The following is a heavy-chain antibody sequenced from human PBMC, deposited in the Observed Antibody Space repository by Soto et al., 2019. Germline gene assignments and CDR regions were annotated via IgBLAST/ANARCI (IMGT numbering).Heavy chain of an antibody. CDR1: GLTYSNFG. D-gene: IGHD4-4*01. J-gene: IGHJ4*02. CDR3: AKGVPIYSEGPDQ. V-gene: IGHV3-30*18. Sequence: QVQLVESGGGVVQPGRSLRLSCAASGLTYSNFGMHWVRQAPGKGLEWVAIISTAGRDKYYGDSVKGRFTISRDNSENTLYLQMNSLREEDTAVYYCAKGVPIYSEGPDQWGQGTLVTVSA. CDR2: ISTAGRDK.